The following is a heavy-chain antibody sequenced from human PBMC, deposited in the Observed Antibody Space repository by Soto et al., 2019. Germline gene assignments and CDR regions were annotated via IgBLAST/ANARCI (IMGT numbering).Heavy chain of an antibody. V-gene: IGHV3-48*02. CDR1: GFIFSDYS. CDR2: ITTTSSTM. J-gene: IGHJ6*02. D-gene: IGHD3-22*01. CDR3: ARDSSGRQYYGMDV. Sequence: GGSLRLSCTPSGFIFSDYSMNWVRQAPGKGLEWISYITTTSSTMYYADSVKGRFTISRDNAKNSLYLQMNSLRDEDTAVYYCARDSSGRQYYGMDVWRQRTTVTVSS.